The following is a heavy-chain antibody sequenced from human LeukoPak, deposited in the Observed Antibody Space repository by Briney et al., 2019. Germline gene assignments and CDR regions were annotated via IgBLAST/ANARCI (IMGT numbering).Heavy chain of an antibody. CDR1: GYTFTSYG. D-gene: IGHD6-6*01. Sequence: HRASVKVSCKASGYTFTSYGISWVRQAPGQGHEWMGWISAYNGNTNYARKLQGRVTMTTDTSTSTAYMELRSLRSDDTAVYYCARGGAARHYYYYYMDVWGKGTTVTVSS. CDR2: ISAYNGNT. J-gene: IGHJ6*03. V-gene: IGHV1-18*01. CDR3: ARGGAARHYYYYYMDV.